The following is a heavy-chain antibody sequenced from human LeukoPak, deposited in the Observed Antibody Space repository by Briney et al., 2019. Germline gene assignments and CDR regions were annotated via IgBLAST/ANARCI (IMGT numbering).Heavy chain of an antibody. J-gene: IGHJ4*02. CDR1: GYTFTNFG. CDR3: ARSPHILTGENFDY. Sequence: ASVKVSCKASGYTFTNFGISWVRQAPGQWLEWMGWINTDSGGTNYAQKFQARVSMTKDASISTAYMQLSRLRSADTAVYYCARSPHILTGENFDYWGQGTLLTVSS. CDR2: INTDSGGT. V-gene: IGHV1-2*02. D-gene: IGHD3-9*01.